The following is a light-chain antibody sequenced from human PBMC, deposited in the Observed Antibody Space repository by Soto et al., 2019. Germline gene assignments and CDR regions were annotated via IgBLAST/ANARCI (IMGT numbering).Light chain of an antibody. V-gene: IGLV1-40*01. J-gene: IGLJ3*02. CDR3: QSYDSSLSGWV. CDR2: DNS. CDR1: SSNIGAGYD. Sequence: QSVLTQPPSVSGAPGQRVTISCTGSSSNIGAGYDVHWYQQLPGTAPKLLIYDNSNRPSGVPDRFSGYKSDTSASLAITGLQAEDETDYYCQSYDSSLSGWVFGGGTKVTVL.